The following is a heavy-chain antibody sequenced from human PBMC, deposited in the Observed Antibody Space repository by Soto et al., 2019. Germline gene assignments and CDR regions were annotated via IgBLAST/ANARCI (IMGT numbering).Heavy chain of an antibody. J-gene: IGHJ6*02. D-gene: IGHD2-8*01. CDR1: GFTFSSYG. Sequence: PGGSLRLSCAASGFTFSSYGMHWVRQAPGKGLEWVAVIWYDGSNKYYADSVKGRFTISRDNSKNTLYLQMNSLRAEDTAVYYCARTKQNEDYYYYGMDVWGQGTTVTVSS. V-gene: IGHV3-33*01. CDR3: ARTKQNEDYYYYGMDV. CDR2: IWYDGSNK.